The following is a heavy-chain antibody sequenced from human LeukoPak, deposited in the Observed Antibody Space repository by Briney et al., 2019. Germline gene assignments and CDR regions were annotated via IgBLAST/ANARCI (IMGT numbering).Heavy chain of an antibody. D-gene: IGHD1-14*01. CDR1: GVTVSSNY. CDR2: ITSSSSTI. J-gene: IGHJ4*02. CDR3: ASNRFDF. Sequence: GGSLRLSCAVFGVTVSSNYMSWVRQAPGKGLEWVSYITSSSSTIYYADSVKGRFTISRDNAKNSLYLQINSLRAEDTAVYYCASNRFDFWGQGTLVTVSS. V-gene: IGHV3-48*01.